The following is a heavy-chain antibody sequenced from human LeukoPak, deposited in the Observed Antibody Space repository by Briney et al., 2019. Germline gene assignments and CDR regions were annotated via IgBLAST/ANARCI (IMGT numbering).Heavy chain of an antibody. J-gene: IGHJ3*02. V-gene: IGHV3-23*01. CDR3: AKPESGSWAFDI. D-gene: IGHD1-26*01. CDR2: ISGSGGST. Sequence: GGSLRLSCAASGFTLSSYAMSWVRQAPGKGLEWVSAISGSGGSTYYADSVKGRFTISRDNSKNTLYLQMNSLRAEDTAVYYCAKPESGSWAFDIWGQGTMVTVSS. CDR1: GFTLSSYA.